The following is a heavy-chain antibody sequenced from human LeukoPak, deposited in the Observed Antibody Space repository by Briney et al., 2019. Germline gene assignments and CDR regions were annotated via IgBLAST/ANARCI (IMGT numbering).Heavy chain of an antibody. CDR3: AREPWGGNSYVPSSWDY. J-gene: IGHJ4*02. CDR1: GYTFTSYG. D-gene: IGHD5-18*01. V-gene: IGHV1-18*01. Sequence: ASVKVSCKASGYTFTSYGISWVRQAPGQGLEWMGWISAHNGNTNYAQKLQGRVTMTTDTSTSTAYMELRSLRSDDTAVYYCAREPWGGNSYVPSSWDYWGQGTLVTVSS. CDR2: ISAHNGNT.